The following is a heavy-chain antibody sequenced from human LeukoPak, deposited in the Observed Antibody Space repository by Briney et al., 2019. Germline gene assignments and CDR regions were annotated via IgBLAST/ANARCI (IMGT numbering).Heavy chain of an antibody. CDR2: ISGSGGST. D-gene: IGHD3-22*01. Sequence: GGSLRLSCVPSGFSFSNHAMSWVRQAPGKGLEWVSSISGSGGSTHYADSVKGRFTISRDKTKNTLYLQMNSLRAEDTAVYYCAKSSYYDASGYYREYYFDYWGQGTLVTVSS. CDR1: GFSFSNHA. V-gene: IGHV3-23*01. J-gene: IGHJ4*02. CDR3: AKSSYYDASGYYREYYFDY.